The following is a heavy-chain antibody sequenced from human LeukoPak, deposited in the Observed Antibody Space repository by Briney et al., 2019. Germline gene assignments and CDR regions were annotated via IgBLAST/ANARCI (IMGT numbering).Heavy chain of an antibody. CDR1: GYTFTGYY. CDR2: INPNSGGT. CDR3: ASSVDYDFWSGLND. Sequence: GSSVKVSCKASGYTFTGYYMHWVRQAPGQGLEWMGWINPNSGGTNYAQKFQGRVTMTRDTSISTAYMELSRLRSDDTAVYYCASSVDYDFWSGLNDWGQGTLVTVSS. J-gene: IGHJ4*02. D-gene: IGHD3-3*01. V-gene: IGHV1-2*02.